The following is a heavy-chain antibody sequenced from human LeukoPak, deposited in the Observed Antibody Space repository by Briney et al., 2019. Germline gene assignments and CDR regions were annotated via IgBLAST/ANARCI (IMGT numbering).Heavy chain of an antibody. CDR1: GFTFSRYA. V-gene: IGHV3-23*01. D-gene: IGHD5-18*01. Sequence: GGSLTLSCAASGFTFSRYAMSWVRQAPGKGLEWVSAISDSGGSTYYADSVKGRFTISTDNSKNTLYLQVNSLRAEDTAVYYCAKCSYGFSDPNFDYWGQGPLVTVSP. J-gene: IGHJ4*02. CDR3: AKCSYGFSDPNFDY. CDR2: ISDSGGST.